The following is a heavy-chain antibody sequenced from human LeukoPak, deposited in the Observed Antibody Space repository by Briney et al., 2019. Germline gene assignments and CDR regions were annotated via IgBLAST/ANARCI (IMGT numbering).Heavy chain of an antibody. CDR3: ARDNSITIFGVVSY. CDR2: FYPEDGET. Sequence: GASVKVSCKVSGYTLTELSMHWVRQAPGKGLEWMGGFYPEDGETIYAQKFRGRVTMSEDTATDTAYMELSSLRSEDTAVYYCARDNSITIFGVVSYWGQGTLVTVSS. V-gene: IGHV1-24*01. CDR1: GYTLTELS. D-gene: IGHD3-3*01. J-gene: IGHJ4*02.